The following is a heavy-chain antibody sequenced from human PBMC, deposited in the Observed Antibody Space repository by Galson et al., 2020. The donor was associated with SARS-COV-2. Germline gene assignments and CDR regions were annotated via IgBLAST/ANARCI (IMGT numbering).Heavy chain of an antibody. Sequence: SETLSLTCTVSGGSISSSSYYWGWIRQPPGKGLEWIGSIYNSGSTYYNPSLKSRVTMSVDTSKNQFSLKLSSVTAADTAVYYCARDQGGSYHLDYLGQGTLVTVSS. CDR1: GGSISSSSYY. J-gene: IGHJ4*02. CDR2: IYNSGST. CDR3: ARDQGGSYHLDY. D-gene: IGHD1-26*01. V-gene: IGHV4-39*07.